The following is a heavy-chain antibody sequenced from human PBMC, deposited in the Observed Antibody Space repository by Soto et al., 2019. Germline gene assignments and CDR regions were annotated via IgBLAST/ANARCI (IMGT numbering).Heavy chain of an antibody. CDR3: AKDSRFLEWLLSPSFDY. Sequence: DVQLVESGGGLVQPGRSLRLSCAASGFTFDDYAMHWVRQAPGKGLEWVSGISWNSGSIGYADSVKGRFTISRDNAKNSLYLQMNSLRAEDTALYYCAKDSRFLEWLLSPSFDYWGQGTLVTVSS. CDR2: ISWNSGSI. D-gene: IGHD3-3*01. CDR1: GFTFDDYA. V-gene: IGHV3-9*01. J-gene: IGHJ4*02.